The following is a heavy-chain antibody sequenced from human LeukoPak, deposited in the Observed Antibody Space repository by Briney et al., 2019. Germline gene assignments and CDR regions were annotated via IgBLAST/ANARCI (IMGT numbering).Heavy chain of an antibody. CDR2: ISGDGGST. J-gene: IGHJ4*02. CDR3: ARVNYCTNGVCYGDFVDY. D-gene: IGHD2-8*01. CDR1: GFTFDDYA. V-gene: IGHV3-43*02. Sequence: GGSLRLSCAASGFTFDDYAMHWVRQAPGKGLEWVSLISGDGGSTYYADSVKGRFTISRDNAKNSLYLQMNSLRAEDTAVYYCARVNYCTNGVCYGDFVDYWGQGTLATVSS.